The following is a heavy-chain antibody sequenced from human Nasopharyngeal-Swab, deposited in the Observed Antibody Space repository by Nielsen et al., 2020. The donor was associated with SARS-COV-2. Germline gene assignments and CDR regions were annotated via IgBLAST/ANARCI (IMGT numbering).Heavy chain of an antibody. CDR1: GYTFSNYW. V-gene: IGHV5-51*01. CDR3: ARGYSSGWYDY. D-gene: IGHD6-19*01. Sequence: GESLKISCQGSGYTFSNYWIGWVRQMRGKGLEWMGVIYPGDSDTRYNPSLQRQVTISVVKSISTAYLQWNSLQASDSAIYYCARGYSSGWYDYWGQGALVTVSS. J-gene: IGHJ4*02. CDR2: IYPGDSDT.